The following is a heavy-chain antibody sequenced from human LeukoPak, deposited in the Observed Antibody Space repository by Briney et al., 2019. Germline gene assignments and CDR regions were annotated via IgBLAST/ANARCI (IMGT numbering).Heavy chain of an antibody. J-gene: IGHJ4*02. V-gene: IGHV4-34*01. D-gene: IGHD1-26*01. CDR2: INHSGST. CDR3: ARSGGWELPAR. CDR1: GGSFSGYY. Sequence: PSETLSLTCAVYGGSFSGYYWSWIRQPPGKGLEWIGEINHSGSTNYNPSLKSRVTISVDTSKNQFSLKLSSVTAADTAVYYCARSGGWELPARWGRGTLVTVSS.